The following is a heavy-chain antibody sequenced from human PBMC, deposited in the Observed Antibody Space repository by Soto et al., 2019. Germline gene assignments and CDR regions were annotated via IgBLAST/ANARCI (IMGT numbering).Heavy chain of an antibody. CDR3: ARESGGATATFAYYYFYMDV. Sequence: QVQLVQSGAEVRKPGASVTVSCRSSGDSFNDYYIHWVRQAPGQGFEWMGWINPNGGVTKYAQKFQGWVSMTRDTSIRTVYMQLSRLRSDDTAVYYCARESGGATATFAYYYFYMDVWGTGTTVTVSS. D-gene: IGHD5-12*01. CDR2: INPNGGVT. J-gene: IGHJ6*03. CDR1: GDSFNDYY. V-gene: IGHV1-2*04.